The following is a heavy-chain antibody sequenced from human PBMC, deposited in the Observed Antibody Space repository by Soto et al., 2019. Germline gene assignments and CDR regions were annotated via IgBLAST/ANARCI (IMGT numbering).Heavy chain of an antibody. CDR1: AFSFSDYA. Sequence: GGSLRLSCAASAFSFSDYAMSWVRHEPGKGLEWVSVIYSGGSTYYADSVKGRFTISRDNSKNTLYLQMNSLRAEDTAVYYCARVHDFWSGYYRRSYYYYGMDVWGQGTTVTVSS. J-gene: IGHJ6*02. D-gene: IGHD3-3*01. CDR2: IYSGGST. V-gene: IGHV3-53*01. CDR3: ARVHDFWSGYYRRSYYYYGMDV.